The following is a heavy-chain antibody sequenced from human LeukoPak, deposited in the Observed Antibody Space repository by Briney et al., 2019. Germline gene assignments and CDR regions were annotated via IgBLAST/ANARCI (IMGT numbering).Heavy chain of an antibody. D-gene: IGHD1-1*01. Sequence: GGSLRLSCAASGFIFDTYGMLWVRQAPGKGLEWVAVIAYDGSNQYHADSVKGRFTISRDNSKNTLYLQMNSLRGEDTAVYYCAKEKAIGTINYGLDVWGQGTTVTVS. V-gene: IGHV3-30*18. J-gene: IGHJ6*02. CDR1: GFIFDTYG. CDR3: AKEKAIGTINYGLDV. CDR2: IAYDGSNQ.